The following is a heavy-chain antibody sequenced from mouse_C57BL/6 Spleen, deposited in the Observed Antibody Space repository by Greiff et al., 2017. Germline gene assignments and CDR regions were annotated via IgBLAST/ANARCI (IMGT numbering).Heavy chain of an antibody. Sequence: EVQLQQSGPELVKPGASVKISCKASGYTFTDYYMNWVKQSHGKSLEWIGDINPNNGGTSYNQKFKGKATLTVDKSSSTAYMELRSLTSEDSAVYYCAERYYGSRKVFDYWGQGTTLTVSS. J-gene: IGHJ2*01. CDR3: AERYYGSRKVFDY. V-gene: IGHV1-26*01. CDR1: GYTFTDYY. CDR2: INPNNGGT. D-gene: IGHD1-1*01.